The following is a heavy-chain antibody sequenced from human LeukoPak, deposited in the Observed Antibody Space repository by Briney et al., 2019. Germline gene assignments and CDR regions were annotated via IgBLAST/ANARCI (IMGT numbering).Heavy chain of an antibody. CDR1: GGSLSSYY. J-gene: IGHJ4*02. CDR3: ARDLYSSGCLDY. D-gene: IGHD6-19*01. V-gene: IGHV4-59*01. CDR2: IYYSGST. Sequence: SETLSLTCTVSGGSLSSYYWSWIRQPPGKGLEWIGYIYYSGSTNYNPSLKSRVTISVDTSKNQFSLKLSSVTAADTAVYYCARDLYSSGCLDYWGQGTLVTVSS.